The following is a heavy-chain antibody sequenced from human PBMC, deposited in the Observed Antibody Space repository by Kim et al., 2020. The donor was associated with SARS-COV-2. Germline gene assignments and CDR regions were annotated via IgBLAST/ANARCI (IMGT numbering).Heavy chain of an antibody. D-gene: IGHD2-21*02. CDR3: AKFGVTAMEGTFGY. Sequence: ADSVKGRFTISRDNSKNTLYLQMNSLRAEDTAVYYCAKFGVTAMEGTFGYWGQGTLVTVSS. V-gene: IGHV3-23*01. J-gene: IGHJ4*02.